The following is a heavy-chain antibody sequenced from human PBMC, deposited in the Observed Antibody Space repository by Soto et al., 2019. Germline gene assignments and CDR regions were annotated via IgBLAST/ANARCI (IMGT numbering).Heavy chain of an antibody. CDR1: GGSISSGDYY. J-gene: IGHJ4*02. D-gene: IGHD1-1*01. CDR3: ARVWNDVFFDY. V-gene: IGHV4-61*08. CDR2: IYHSGST. Sequence: LETLSLTCTVSGGSISSGDYYWSWIRQPPGKGLEWIGYIYHSGSTNYNPSLKSRVTISVDTSKNQFSLKLSSVTAADTAVYYCARVWNDVFFDYWGQGTLVTVSS.